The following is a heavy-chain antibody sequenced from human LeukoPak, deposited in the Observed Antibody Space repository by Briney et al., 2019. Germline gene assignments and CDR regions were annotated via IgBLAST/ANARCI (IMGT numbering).Heavy chain of an antibody. Sequence: GGSLRLSCAASGFTFSSYAMSWVRQAPGKGLEWVSAISGSGGSTYYADSVKGRFTISRDNSKNTLYLQMNSLRAEDTAVYYCAKDPGFEGDLSPQRNYWGQGTLVTVSS. CDR1: GFTFSSYA. D-gene: IGHD3-16*01. CDR2: ISGSGGST. V-gene: IGHV3-23*01. J-gene: IGHJ4*02. CDR3: AKDPGFEGDLSPQRNY.